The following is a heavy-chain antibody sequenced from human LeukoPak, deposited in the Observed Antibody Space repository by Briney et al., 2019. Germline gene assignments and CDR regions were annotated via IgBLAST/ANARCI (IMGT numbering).Heavy chain of an antibody. CDR2: VSSSGGST. Sequence: GGSLRLSCAASGFTFSGYALSWVRQAPGKGLEWVSSVSSSGGSTYYADSVKGRFTISRDNSKNTLYLQMNSLRADDTAVYYCAKGDGYNYHNWIDPWGQGTLVTVSS. J-gene: IGHJ5*02. V-gene: IGHV3-23*01. CDR1: GFTFSGYA. CDR3: AKGDGYNYHNWIDP. D-gene: IGHD5-24*01.